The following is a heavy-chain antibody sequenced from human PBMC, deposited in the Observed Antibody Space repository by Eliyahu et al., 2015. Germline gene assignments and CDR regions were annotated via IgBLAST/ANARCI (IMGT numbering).Heavy chain of an antibody. J-gene: IGHJ4*02. CDR3: TRGLYYYETSGLFDY. CDR1: GGXIXSGRYY. D-gene: IGHD3-22*01. Sequence: QVQLQESGPGLVKPSQTLSLTCTXPGGXIXSGRYYWXWIRQPAGKGLEWIGRIQTSGTTNYSPSLKSRVTISVDTSKNQFSLKLSSVTAADTAVYYCTRGLYYYETSGLFDYWGQGTLVTVSS. V-gene: IGHV4-61*02. CDR2: IQTSGTT.